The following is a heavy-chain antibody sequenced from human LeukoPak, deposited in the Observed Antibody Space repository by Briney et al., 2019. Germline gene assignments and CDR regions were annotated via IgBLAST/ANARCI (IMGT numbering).Heavy chain of an antibody. J-gene: IGHJ6*03. V-gene: IGHV1-69*13. CDR1: GGTFSSYA. CDR3: ARDDGEQLGYCSGGSGYSLHYYYYMDV. CDR2: IIRIFGTA. D-gene: IGHD2-15*01. Sequence: SVKDSCKASGGTFSSYAISWVRQAPGQGLEWMGGIIRIFGTANYAQKFQGRVTITADESTSTAYMEMSRLRTEDTAVFYCARDDGEQLGYCSGGSGYSLHYYYYMDVWGKGTTVTISS.